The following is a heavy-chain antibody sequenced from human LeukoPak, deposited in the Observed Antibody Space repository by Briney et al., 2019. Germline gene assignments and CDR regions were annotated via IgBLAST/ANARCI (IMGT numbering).Heavy chain of an antibody. CDR3: ARVQRPLDGADY. Sequence: SETLSLTCTVSGGSISSYYWSWIRQPPGKGLEWIGYIYYSGSTYYNPSLKSRVTISVDTSKNLLSLKLSSVTAADTAVYYCARVQRPLDGADYWGQGTLVTVSS. D-gene: IGHD1-1*01. J-gene: IGHJ4*02. CDR1: GGSISSYY. CDR2: IYYSGST. V-gene: IGHV4-59*01.